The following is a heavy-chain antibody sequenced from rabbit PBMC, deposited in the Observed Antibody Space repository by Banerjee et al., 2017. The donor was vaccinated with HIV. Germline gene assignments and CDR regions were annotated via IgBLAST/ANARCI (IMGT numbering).Heavy chain of an antibody. CDR2: IYAGSSGST. D-gene: IGHD6-1*01. V-gene: IGHV1S45*01. J-gene: IGHJ2*01. Sequence: QEQLVESGGDLVKPGASLTLTCKASGFDFSSNYYMCWVRQAPGKGLEWIACIYAGSSGSTYYASWAKGRFTISKTSSTTVTLQMTSLTAADTATYFCAKGVYTYGYAGYAYAQWDAFDPWGQGTLVTVS. CDR1: GFDFSSNYY. CDR3: AKGVYTYGYAGYAYAQWDAFDP.